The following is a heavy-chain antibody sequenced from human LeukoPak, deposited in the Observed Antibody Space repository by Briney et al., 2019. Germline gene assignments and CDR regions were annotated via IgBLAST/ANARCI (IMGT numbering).Heavy chain of an antibody. Sequence: ASVKVSCKASGYTFTSYYMHWVRQAPGQGLEWMGIINPRDGSISYAQKFQGRVTMTRATSTSTVYMELSSLSSEDTAMYYCARAIYCSGGSCHWEFDYWGQGTLVTVSS. V-gene: IGHV1-46*01. D-gene: IGHD2-15*01. J-gene: IGHJ4*02. CDR1: GYTFTSYY. CDR2: INPRDGSI. CDR3: ARAIYCSGGSCHWEFDY.